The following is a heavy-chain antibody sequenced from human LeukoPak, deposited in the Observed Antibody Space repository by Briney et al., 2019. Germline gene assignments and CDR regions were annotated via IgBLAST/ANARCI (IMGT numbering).Heavy chain of an antibody. D-gene: IGHD6-13*01. CDR1: GGSISSSSYY. CDR2: IYSSGST. V-gene: IGHV4-39*01. Sequence: SETLSLTFTVSGGSISSSSYYWGWIRQPPGKGLEWIGSIYSSGSTYYNPSLKSRVTISVDTSKNQFSLKLSSVTAADTAVYYCARQAGVAAGRKPEYYFDYWGQGTLVTVSS. CDR3: ARQAGVAAGRKPEYYFDY. J-gene: IGHJ4*02.